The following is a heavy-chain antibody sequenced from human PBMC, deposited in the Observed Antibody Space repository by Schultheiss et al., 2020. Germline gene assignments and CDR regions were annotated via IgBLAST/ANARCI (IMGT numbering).Heavy chain of an antibody. CDR2: ISYDGSNK. Sequence: GESLKISCAASGFTFSSYAMSWVRQAPGKGLEWVAVISYDGSNKYYADSVKGRFTISRDNSKNTLYLQMNSLRAEDTAVYYCAKGSSFMVRGVTRVRYYYYYMDVWGKGTTVTVSS. D-gene: IGHD3-10*01. J-gene: IGHJ6*03. CDR3: AKGSSFMVRGVTRVRYYYYYMDV. V-gene: IGHV3-30*18. CDR1: GFTFSSYA.